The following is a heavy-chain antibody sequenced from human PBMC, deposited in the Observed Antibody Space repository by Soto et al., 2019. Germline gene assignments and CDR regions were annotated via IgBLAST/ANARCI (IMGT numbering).Heavy chain of an antibody. CDR2: INHSGST. Sequence: SETLSLTCAVYGGSFSGYYWSWIRQPPGKGLEWIGEINHSGSTKYNPSHKSRVTISVDTSKNQFSLKLSSVTAADTAVYYCARGRGSRSRDSNWFGPWGQGTLVTVSS. CDR1: GGSFSGYY. D-gene: IGHD6-13*01. J-gene: IGHJ5*02. CDR3: ARGRGSRSRDSNWFGP. V-gene: IGHV4-34*01.